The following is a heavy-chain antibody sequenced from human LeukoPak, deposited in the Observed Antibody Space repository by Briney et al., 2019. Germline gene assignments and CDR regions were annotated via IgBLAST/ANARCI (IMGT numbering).Heavy chain of an antibody. CDR1: GGSISSSSYY. CDR2: IYYSGST. Sequence: SETLSLTCTVSGGSISSSSYYWGWIRQPPGKGLEWIGSIYYSGSTYYNPSLKSRVTTSVDTSKNQFSLKLSSVTAADTAVYYCAREGGHEDDYFDYWGQGTLVTVSS. CDR3: AREGGHEDDYFDY. J-gene: IGHJ4*02. V-gene: IGHV4-39*07.